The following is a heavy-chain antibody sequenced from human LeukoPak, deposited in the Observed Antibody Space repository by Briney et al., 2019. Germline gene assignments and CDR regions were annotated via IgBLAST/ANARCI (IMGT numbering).Heavy chain of an antibody. Sequence: KAGGSLRLSCAASGFTFSSYSMNWVRQAPGKGLEWVSSISSSSSYIYYADSVKGRFTISRDNAKNSLYLQMNSLRAEDTAVYYCARDYYGSGSYKSNNWFDPWGQGTLVTVSS. D-gene: IGHD3-10*01. CDR1: GFTFSSYS. J-gene: IGHJ5*02. CDR2: ISSSSSYI. V-gene: IGHV3-21*01. CDR3: ARDYYGSGSYKSNNWFDP.